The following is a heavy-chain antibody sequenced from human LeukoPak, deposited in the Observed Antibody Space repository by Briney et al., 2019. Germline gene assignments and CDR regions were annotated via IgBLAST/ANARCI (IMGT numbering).Heavy chain of an antibody. CDR1: GYTFTSYD. Sequence: ASVKVSCKASGYTFTSYDINWVRQVTGQGLEWMGWMNPKSGNTGYAQKFQGRVTIARNTSISTAYMEVSSLRYEDTAVYYCARRAVDNSYYYYMDVWGKGTTVTVSS. CDR2: MNPKSGNT. CDR3: ARRAVDNSYYYYMDV. V-gene: IGHV1-8*03. J-gene: IGHJ6*03. D-gene: IGHD6-19*01.